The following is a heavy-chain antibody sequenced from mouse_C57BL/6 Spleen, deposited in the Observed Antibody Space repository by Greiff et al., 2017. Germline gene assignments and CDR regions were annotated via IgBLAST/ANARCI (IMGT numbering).Heavy chain of an antibody. CDR1: GYSITSGYY. CDR2: ISYDGSN. D-gene: IGHD1-1*01. J-gene: IGHJ1*03. Sequence: EVQLQQSGPGLVKPSQSLSLTCSVTGYSITSGYYWNWIRQFPGNKLEWMGYISYDGSNNYNPSLKNRISITRDTSKNQFFLKLNSVTTEDTATYYCARVFITTVVSEGFDVWGTGTTVTVSS. V-gene: IGHV3-6*01. CDR3: ARVFITTVVSEGFDV.